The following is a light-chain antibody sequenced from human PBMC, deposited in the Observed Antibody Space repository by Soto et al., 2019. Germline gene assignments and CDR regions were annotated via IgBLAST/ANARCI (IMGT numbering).Light chain of an antibody. CDR1: QSVSSY. Sequence: IEFTQSTATLSLQHGERATLSCRASQSVSSYLAWYQQKPGQAPRLLIYGASSRATGIPDRFSGSGSGTDFTLTISRLEPEDFAVYYCQQYGSSPWTFGHGAKVDI. CDR2: GAS. J-gene: IGKJ1*01. V-gene: IGKV3-20*01. CDR3: QQYGSSPWT.